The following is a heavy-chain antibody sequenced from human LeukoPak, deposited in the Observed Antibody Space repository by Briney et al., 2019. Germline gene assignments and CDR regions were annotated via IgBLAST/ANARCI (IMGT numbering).Heavy chain of an antibody. J-gene: IGHJ5*02. V-gene: IGHV3-9*01. Sequence: PGGSLRLSCAASGFTFDDYAMHWVRQAPGKGLEWVSGISWNSGSIGYADPVKGRFTVSRDNAKNSLYLQMNSLRAEDTALYYCAKGAAAAGTGWFDPWGQGTLVTVSS. CDR3: AKGAAAAGTGWFDP. D-gene: IGHD6-13*01. CDR2: ISWNSGSI. CDR1: GFTFDDYA.